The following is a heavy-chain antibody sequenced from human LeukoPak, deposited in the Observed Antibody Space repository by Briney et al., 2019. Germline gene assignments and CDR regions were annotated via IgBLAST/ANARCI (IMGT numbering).Heavy chain of an antibody. D-gene: IGHD6-13*01. V-gene: IGHV3-7*01. J-gene: IGHJ4*01. CDR2: IRQDGGEK. Sequence: GGSLRLSCAVSGFTFSSCWMNWVRQAPGKGLEWVASIRQDGGEKSYVDSVKGRFTISRDNTKNSLYLQMSSLRAEDTAVYYCARDGTAAGLYFDLWGQGTLVTVSS. CDR3: ARDGTAAGLYFDL. CDR1: GFTFSSCW.